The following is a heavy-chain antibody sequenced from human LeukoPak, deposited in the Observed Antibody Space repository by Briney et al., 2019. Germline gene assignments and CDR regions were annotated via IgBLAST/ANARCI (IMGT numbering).Heavy chain of an antibody. Sequence: SQTLSPTCTVSGGSISSVSYYWSWIRQPAGKGLEWIGRIYTSGSTNYNRSLTSRVAISVDTSKNQFSLKLSSVTAADTAVYYCARRQYCSSTSCEGMFDPWGKGTLVTVSS. D-gene: IGHD2-2*01. J-gene: IGHJ5*02. CDR3: ARRQYCSSTSCEGMFDP. V-gene: IGHV4-61*02. CDR2: IYTSGST. CDR1: GGSISSVSYY.